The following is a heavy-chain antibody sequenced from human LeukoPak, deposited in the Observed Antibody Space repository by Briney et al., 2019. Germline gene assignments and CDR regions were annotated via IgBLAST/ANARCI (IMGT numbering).Heavy chain of an antibody. J-gene: IGHJ4*02. V-gene: IGHV3-53*01. D-gene: IGHD5-12*01. Sequence: GGSLRLSCAASGFTVSSNYMSWVRQAPGKGLEWVSVIYSGGSTYYADSVKGRFTISRDNSKNTLYLQMNSLRAEDTAVYYCAKDRQQRYGAYDLGDFWGQGTLVTVSS. CDR1: GFTVSSNY. CDR3: AKDRQQRYGAYDLGDF. CDR2: IYSGGST.